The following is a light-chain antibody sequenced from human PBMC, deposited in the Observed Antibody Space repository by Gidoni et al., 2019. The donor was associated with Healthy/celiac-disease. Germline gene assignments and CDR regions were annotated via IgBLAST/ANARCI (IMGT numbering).Light chain of an antibody. V-gene: IGKV1-39*01. CDR2: AAS. CDR3: QQSYSTPRT. J-gene: IGKJ2*01. CDR1: QSISSY. Sequence: DIQMTQSPSSLSASVGDRVTITCRASQSISSYLNWYQQKPGKAPKLLIYAASSLQSGVPSRFSGSGSWTDFTLTISSLQPEAFATYYCQQSYSTPRTFGQXTKLEIK.